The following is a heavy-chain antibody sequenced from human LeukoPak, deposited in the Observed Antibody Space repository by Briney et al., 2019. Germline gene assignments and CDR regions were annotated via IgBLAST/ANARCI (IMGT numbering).Heavy chain of an antibody. V-gene: IGHV1-69*04. CDR1: GYTFTSYA. D-gene: IGHD5-24*01. CDR2: IIPILGIA. CDR3: ARLGTRWLQSSYFDY. J-gene: IGHJ4*02. Sequence: EASVKVSCKASGYTFTSYAISWVRQAPGQGLEWMGRIIPILGIANYAQKFQGRVTITADKSTSTAYMELSSLRSEDTAVYYCARLGTRWLQSSYFDYWGQGTLVTVSS.